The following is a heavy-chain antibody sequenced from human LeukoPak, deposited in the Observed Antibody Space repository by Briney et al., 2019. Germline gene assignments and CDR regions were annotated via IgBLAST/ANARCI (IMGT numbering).Heavy chain of an antibody. V-gene: IGHV3-30*04. CDR1: GFTFSSYA. CDR3: ARGAPEYYFDY. D-gene: IGHD1-26*01. CDR2: ISYDGSNK. J-gene: IGHJ4*02. Sequence: GGSLRLSCAASGFTFSSYAMHWVRPAPGKGLGGVAVISYDGSNKYYADSVRGRFTISRDNSKNTLYLQMNSLRAEDTAVYYCARGAPEYYFDYWGQGTLVTVSS.